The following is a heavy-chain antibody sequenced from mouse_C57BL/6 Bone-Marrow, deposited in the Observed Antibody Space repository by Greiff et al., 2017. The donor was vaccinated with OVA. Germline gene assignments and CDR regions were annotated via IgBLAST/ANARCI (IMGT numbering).Heavy chain of an antibody. D-gene: IGHD2-2*01. J-gene: IGHJ3*01. CDR1: GYTFTSYW. CDR2: IHPNSGST. V-gene: IGHV1-64*01. Sequence: QVQLQQPGAELVKPGASVKLSCKASGYTFTSYWMHWVKQRPGQGLEWIGMIHPNSGSTNYNEKFKSKATLTVDKSSSTAYMQLSSLTSEDSAVYYCARYRGYDGFAYWGQGTLVTVSA. CDR3: ARYRGYDGFAY.